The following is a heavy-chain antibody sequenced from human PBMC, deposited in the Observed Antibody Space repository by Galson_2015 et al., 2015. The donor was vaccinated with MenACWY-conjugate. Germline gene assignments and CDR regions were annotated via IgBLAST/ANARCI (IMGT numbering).Heavy chain of an antibody. D-gene: IGHD6-13*01. J-gene: IGHJ3*02. CDR2: INWDGGST. CDR3: AKGLRAACGHAFDI. Sequence: SLTLSREASGFTLHDNALHWVRQPPGKGLEWVYLINWDGGSTYYADSVKGRFSISSDINKNSLYLQMNSLRPEDTALYYCAKGLRAACGHAFDIWGQGTMVTVSS. V-gene: IGHV3-43D*03. CDR1: GFTLHDNA.